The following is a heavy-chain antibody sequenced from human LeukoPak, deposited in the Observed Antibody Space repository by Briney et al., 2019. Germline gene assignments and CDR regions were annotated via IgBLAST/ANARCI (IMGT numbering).Heavy chain of an antibody. J-gene: IGHJ4*02. V-gene: IGHV4-31*03. CDR2: IYYSGSP. CDR3: ARGGAFWSAFYRAIEY. CDR1: GDSINSGGYY. Sequence: SETLSLTCTVPGDSINSGGYYWSWIRQHPGKGLEWIGYIYYSGSPYYNPSLESRISISIDTSKNQFSLKLNSVTAADTAVYYCARGGAFWSAFYRAIEYWGLGTQVIVSS. D-gene: IGHD3-3*01.